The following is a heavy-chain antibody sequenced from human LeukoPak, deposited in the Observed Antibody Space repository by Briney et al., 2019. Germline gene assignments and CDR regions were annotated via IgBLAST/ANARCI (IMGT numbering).Heavy chain of an antibody. CDR2: IRYDGSNK. J-gene: IGHJ4*02. D-gene: IGHD7-27*01. CDR1: GFTFSSYG. Sequence: PGGSLRLSCAASGFTFSSYGMHWVRQAPGKGLEWVAFIRYDGSNKYYADSVKGRFTISRDNSKNTLYLQMNSLRAEDTAVYYCAKDYSLSHWGRVGFDYWGQGTLVAVSS. V-gene: IGHV3-30*02. CDR3: AKDYSLSHWGRVGFDY.